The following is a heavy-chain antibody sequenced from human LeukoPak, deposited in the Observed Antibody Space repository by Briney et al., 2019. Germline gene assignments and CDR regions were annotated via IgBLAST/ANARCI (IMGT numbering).Heavy chain of an antibody. CDR1: GYTFTSYD. CDR2: MNPNSGNT. Sequence: PGASVKVSCKASGYTFTSYDINWVRQATGQGLEWMGWMNPNSGNTGYAQKFQGRVTITADESTSTAYMELSSLRSEDTAVYYCARDRPVLLWFGEAHYYYYGMDVWGQGTTVTVSS. D-gene: IGHD3-10*01. CDR3: ARDRPVLLWFGEAHYYYYGMDV. V-gene: IGHV1-8*01. J-gene: IGHJ6*02.